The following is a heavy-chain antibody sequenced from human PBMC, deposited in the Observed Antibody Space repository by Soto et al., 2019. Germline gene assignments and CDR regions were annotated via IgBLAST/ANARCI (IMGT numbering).Heavy chain of an antibody. CDR3: ARARGSGWFVY. CDR2: ISGYNGNT. J-gene: IGHJ4*02. D-gene: IGHD6-19*01. V-gene: IGHV1-18*01. Sequence: QVQLVQSGAEVKKPGASVKVSCKASGFTFTSYGISWVRQAPGQGLEWMGWISGYNGNTNYAQKFQGRVTMTTDTSTSSAYMDRRSLRSDDTAVYSWARARGSGWFVYWGQGTLVTVSS. CDR1: GFTFTSYG.